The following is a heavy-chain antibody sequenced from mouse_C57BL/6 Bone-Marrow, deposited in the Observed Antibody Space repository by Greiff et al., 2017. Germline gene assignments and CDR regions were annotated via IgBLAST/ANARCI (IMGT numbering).Heavy chain of an antibody. V-gene: IGHV1-50*01. D-gene: IGHD1-1*01. CDR3: ARRDYYGSSGY. CDR1: GYTFTSYW. Sequence: QVQLKQPGAELVKPGASVKLSCKASGYTFTSYWMQWVKQRPGQGLEWIGEIDPSDSYTNYNQKFKGKATLTVDTSSSTAYMQLSSLTSEDSAVYYCARRDYYGSSGYWGQGTTLTVSS. J-gene: IGHJ2*01. CDR2: IDPSDSYT.